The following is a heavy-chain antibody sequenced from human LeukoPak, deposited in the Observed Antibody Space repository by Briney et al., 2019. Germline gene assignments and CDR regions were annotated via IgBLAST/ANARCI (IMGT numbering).Heavy chain of an antibody. Sequence: SETLSLTCAVYGGSFSGYYWSWIRQPPGKGLEWIGEINHSGSTNYNPSLKSRVTISVDTSKNQFSLKLSSVTAADTAVYYCATGGWFSPSYFGKWGLGTLVIVSS. CDR3: ATGGWFSPSYFGK. CDR2: INHSGST. J-gene: IGHJ4*02. D-gene: IGHD2-15*01. V-gene: IGHV4-34*01. CDR1: GGSFSGYY.